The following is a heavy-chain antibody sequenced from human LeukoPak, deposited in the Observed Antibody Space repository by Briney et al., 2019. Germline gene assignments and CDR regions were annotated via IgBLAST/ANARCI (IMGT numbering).Heavy chain of an antibody. CDR3: AKKLIGNVDYFDY. Sequence: PGGSLRLSCAASGFIFSTYGMHWVRQAPGKGLEWGAYISYAGSRKYYADSVKGRFTISRDNSKNTLFLQMSSLKAEDTAVYYCAKKLIGNVDYFDYWGQGTLVTVSS. CDR2: ISYAGSRK. D-gene: IGHD3-22*01. CDR1: GFIFSTYG. J-gene: IGHJ4*02. V-gene: IGHV3-30*02.